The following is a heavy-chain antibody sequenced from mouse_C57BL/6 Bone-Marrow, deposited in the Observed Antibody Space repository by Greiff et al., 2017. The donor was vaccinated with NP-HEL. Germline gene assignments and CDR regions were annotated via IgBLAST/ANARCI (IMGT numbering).Heavy chain of an antibody. J-gene: IGHJ1*03. Sequence: VQLVESGAELVRPGTSVKMSCKASGYTFTNYWIGWAKQRPGHGLEWIGDIYPGGGYTNYNEKFKGKATLTADKSSSTAYMQFSSLTSEDSAIYYCARRGTGTWYFDVWGTGTTVTVSS. CDR1: GYTFTNYW. V-gene: IGHV1-63*01. D-gene: IGHD4-1*01. CDR3: ARRGTGTWYFDV. CDR2: IYPGGGYT.